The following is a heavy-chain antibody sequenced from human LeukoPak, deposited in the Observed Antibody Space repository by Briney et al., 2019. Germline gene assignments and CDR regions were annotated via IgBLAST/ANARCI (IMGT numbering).Heavy chain of an antibody. V-gene: IGHV4-59*01. CDR2: IYYNGVT. J-gene: IGHJ4*02. CDR3: ARGIPATNEGYYFDY. D-gene: IGHD1-26*01. CDR1: GGSITDYF. Sequence: PSETLSLTCSVSGGSITDYFWTWIRQPPGKGLEWICYIYYNGVTNYNPSLKSRVTISIDTSKSQFSLKLRSVTAADTAVYYCARGIPATNEGYYFDYWGQGTLVTVSS.